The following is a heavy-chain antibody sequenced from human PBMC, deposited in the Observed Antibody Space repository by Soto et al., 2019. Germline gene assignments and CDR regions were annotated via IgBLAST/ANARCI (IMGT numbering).Heavy chain of an antibody. CDR1: GFTFSSYS. J-gene: IGHJ6*02. D-gene: IGHD6-13*01. V-gene: IGHV3-21*01. CDR3: ARDRGNIAAAGRYGMDV. Sequence: PGGSLRLSCAASGFTFSSYSMNWVRQAPGKGLEWVSSISSSSYIYYADSVKGRFTISRDNAKNSLYLQMNSLRAEDTAVYYCARDRGNIAAAGRYGMDVWGQGTTVTVSS. CDR2: ISSSSYI.